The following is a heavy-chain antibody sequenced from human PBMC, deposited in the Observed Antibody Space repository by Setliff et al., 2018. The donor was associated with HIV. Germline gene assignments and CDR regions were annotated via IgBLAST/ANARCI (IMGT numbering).Heavy chain of an antibody. CDR1: GGSISSYH. J-gene: IGHJ3*01. V-gene: IGHV4-59*13. Sequence: SETLSLTCAVSGGSISSYHWSWIRQPPGKGLEWIGYIYFSGSTNYNPSLKSRVTISVDTSKNHVSLKLSSVTAADTAVYYCARHNCGTTACYGVVVWGQGTMVTVSS. D-gene: IGHD2-2*01. CDR3: ARHNCGTTACYGVVV. CDR2: IYFSGST.